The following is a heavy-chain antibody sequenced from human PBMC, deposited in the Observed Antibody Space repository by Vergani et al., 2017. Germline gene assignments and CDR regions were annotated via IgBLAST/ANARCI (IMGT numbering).Heavy chain of an antibody. Sequence: QVQLVQSGAEVKKPGPSVKVSCKASGYTFTGYYMHWVRQAPGQGLEWMGWINPNSGGTNYAQKFQGRVTMTRDTSISTAYMELSRLRSDDTAVYYCASSNWNHVRPIYAFDIWGQGTMVTVSS. CDR2: INPNSGGT. V-gene: IGHV1-2*02. J-gene: IGHJ3*02. D-gene: IGHD1-14*01. CDR3: ASSNWNHVRPIYAFDI. CDR1: GYTFTGYY.